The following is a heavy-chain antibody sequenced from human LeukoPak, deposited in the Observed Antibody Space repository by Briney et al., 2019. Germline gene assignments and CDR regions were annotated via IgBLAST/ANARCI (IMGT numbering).Heavy chain of an antibody. CDR2: ISGSGGST. J-gene: IGHJ6*03. D-gene: IGHD6-13*01. V-gene: IGHV3-23*01. Sequence: GGSLRLSCAASGFTFSSYGMSWVRQAPGKGLEWVSAISGSGGSTYYADSVKGRFTIPRDNSKNTLYVQMNSLRAEDTAVYYCAKEGYSRGYYSYYYMDVWGKGTTVTVSS. CDR3: AKEGYSRGYYSYYYMDV. CDR1: GFTFSSYG.